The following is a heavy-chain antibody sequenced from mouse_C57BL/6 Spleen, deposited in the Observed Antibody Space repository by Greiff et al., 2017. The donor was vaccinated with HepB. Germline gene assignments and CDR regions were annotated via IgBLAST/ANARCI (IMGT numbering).Heavy chain of an antibody. V-gene: IGHV1-72*01. CDR1: GYTFTSYW. Sequence: QVQLKESGAELVKPGASVKLSCKASGYTFTSYWMHWVKQRPGRGLEWIGRIDPNSGGTKYNEKFKSKATLTVDKPSSTAYMQLSSLTSEDSAVYYCARSYYDYDRGAMDYWGQGTSVTVSS. J-gene: IGHJ4*01. D-gene: IGHD2-4*01. CDR3: ARSYYDYDRGAMDY. CDR2: IDPNSGGT.